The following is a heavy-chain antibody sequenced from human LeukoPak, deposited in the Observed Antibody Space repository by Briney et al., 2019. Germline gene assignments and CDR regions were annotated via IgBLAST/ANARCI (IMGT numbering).Heavy chain of an antibody. CDR2: MNPNSGNT. D-gene: IGHD1-1*01. V-gene: IGHV1-8*01. CDR1: GYTFTSYD. J-gene: IGHJ4*02. CDR3: ARDFVQLEPNPGY. Sequence: GASVKVSCKASGYTFTSYDINWVRQATGQGLEWMGWMNPNSGNTGYAQKFQGRVTMTRNTSISTAYMELSSLRSEDTAVYYCARDFVQLEPNPGYWGQGTLVTVSS.